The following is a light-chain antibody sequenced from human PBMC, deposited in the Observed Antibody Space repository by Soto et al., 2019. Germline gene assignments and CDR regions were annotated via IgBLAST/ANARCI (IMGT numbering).Light chain of an antibody. J-gene: IGKJ1*01. V-gene: IGKV3-15*01. CDR1: QRVSSN. CDR2: GAS. CDR3: QHYNNWPPWT. Sequence: EIVMTQSPATLSVSRGERATLSCRASQRVSSNLAWYQQKPGQAPRLLIYGASTRATGVPARFSGSGSGTEFTLTISSLQSEDFAVYYCQHYNNWPPWTFGQGTKVEVK.